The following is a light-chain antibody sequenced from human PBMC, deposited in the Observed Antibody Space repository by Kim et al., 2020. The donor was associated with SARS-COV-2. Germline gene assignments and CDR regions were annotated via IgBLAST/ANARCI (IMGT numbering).Light chain of an antibody. J-gene: IGKJ1*01. Sequence: ETVMTQSPSTLSLSPGDRATLSCRASQTVSDTLVAWYQHKPGQAPTLLIYGASNRAPGVPDRFRGSGSGTEFSLTISRLEAGDFAVYYCQQYGNSPAWTFGQGTKVDIK. CDR1: QTVSDTL. V-gene: IGKV3-20*01. CDR3: QQYGNSPAWT. CDR2: GAS.